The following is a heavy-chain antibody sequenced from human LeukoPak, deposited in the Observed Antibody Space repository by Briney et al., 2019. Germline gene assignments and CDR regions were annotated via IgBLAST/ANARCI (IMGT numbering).Heavy chain of an antibody. CDR2: IIPIFGTA. CDR1: GGTFSSYA. CDR3: ARERESGSYHFDY. D-gene: IGHD1-26*01. Sequence: ASVKVSCKASGGTFSSYAISWVRQAPGQGLEWMGGIIPIFGTANYAQKFQGRVTITADESTSTAYMELSSLRSEDTAVYYCARERESGSYHFDYWGQGTLVTVSS. J-gene: IGHJ4*02. V-gene: IGHV1-69*13.